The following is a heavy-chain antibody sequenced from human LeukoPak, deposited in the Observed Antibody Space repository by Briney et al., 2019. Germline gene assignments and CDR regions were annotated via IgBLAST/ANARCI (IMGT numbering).Heavy chain of an antibody. J-gene: IGHJ4*02. CDR1: GYTFTGYY. CDR2: INPNSGGT. CDR3: ARSGGGPYYYDSSGYNY. V-gene: IGHV1-2*02. Sequence: ASVKVSCKASGYTFTGYYMHWVRQAPGQGLEWMGWINPNSGGTNYAQKFQGRVTMTRDTSISTAYMELSRLRSDDTAVYYCARSGGGPYYYDSSGYNYWGQGTLVTVSS. D-gene: IGHD3-22*01.